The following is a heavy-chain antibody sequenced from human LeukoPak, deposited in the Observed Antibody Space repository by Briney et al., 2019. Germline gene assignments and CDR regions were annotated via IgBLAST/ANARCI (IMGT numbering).Heavy chain of an antibody. Sequence: PGGSLRLSCAASGFIFSSLAMTWVRQAPGKGLEWVSTINAVDANTYYADPVKGRFTVSRDNSRNTLYLQMNSLRAEDTAVYYCAKQFLGANWGQGTLVIVSS. CDR2: INAVDANT. CDR1: GFIFSSLA. J-gene: IGHJ4*02. D-gene: IGHD4/OR15-4a*01. CDR3: AKQFLGAN. V-gene: IGHV3-23*01.